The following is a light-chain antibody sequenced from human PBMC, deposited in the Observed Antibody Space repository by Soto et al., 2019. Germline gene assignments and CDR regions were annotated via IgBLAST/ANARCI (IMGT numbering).Light chain of an antibody. V-gene: IGLV1-47*01. CDR1: SSSIESNY. Sequence: QSVLTQPPSASGTPGQRVTISCSGTSSSIESNYVYWYQQLPGTAPRLLIYRNNKRPSGVPDRFSGSKSGTSASLAISARRSEEEDDYYCTVWDDSLRGRLFGGGTKVTVL. CDR3: TVWDDSLRGRL. CDR2: RNN. J-gene: IGLJ2*01.